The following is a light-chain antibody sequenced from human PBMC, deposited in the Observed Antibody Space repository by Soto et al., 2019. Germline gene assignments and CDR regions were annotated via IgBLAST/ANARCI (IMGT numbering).Light chain of an antibody. CDR2: NVI. Sequence: QSALTQPRSVSGSPGQSVTISCTGTSSDVGGYNFVSWYQHHPGKAPKLIIYNVIQRPSGVPDRFSASKSDNTASLTISGLQAEDEAHYYCCSYAGSYTEVYGIGPKVTVL. CDR3: CSYAGSYTEV. CDR1: SSDVGGYNF. J-gene: IGLJ1*01. V-gene: IGLV2-11*01.